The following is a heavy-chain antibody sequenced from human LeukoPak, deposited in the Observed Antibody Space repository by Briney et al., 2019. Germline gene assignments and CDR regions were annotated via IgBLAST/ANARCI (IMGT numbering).Heavy chain of an antibody. CDR2: ISWNSGSI. CDR1: GFTFDDYA. J-gene: IGHJ4*02. D-gene: IGHD1-26*01. CDR3: AKGGSWSYYFDY. Sequence: PGGFLRLSCAASGFTFDDYAMHWVRQAPGKGLEWVSGISWNSGSIGYADSVKGRFTISRDNAKNSLYLQMNSLRAEDTALYYCAKGGSWSYYFDYWGQGTLVTVSS. V-gene: IGHV3-9*01.